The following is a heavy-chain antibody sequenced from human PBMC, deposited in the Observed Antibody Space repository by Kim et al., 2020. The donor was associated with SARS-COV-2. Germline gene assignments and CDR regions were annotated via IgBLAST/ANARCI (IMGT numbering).Heavy chain of an antibody. D-gene: IGHD6-19*01. CDR3: ARTAPGIAVAGRIYANYAFDI. CDR2: ISYDGSNK. Sequence: GGSLRLSCAASGFTFSSYAMHWVRQAPGKGLEWVAVISYDGSNKYYADSVKGRFTISRDNSKNTLFLQMNSLRAEDTAVYYCARTAPGIAVAGRIYANYAFDIWGQGTMVTVSS. CDR1: GFTFSSYA. J-gene: IGHJ3*02. V-gene: IGHV3-30*04.